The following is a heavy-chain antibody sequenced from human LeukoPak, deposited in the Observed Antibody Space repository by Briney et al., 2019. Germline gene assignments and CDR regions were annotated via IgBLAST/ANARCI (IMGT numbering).Heavy chain of an antibody. CDR2: IYYSGST. Sequence: SETLSLTCNVSGGSISNGDHYWSWVRQPPGKGLEWVGYIYYSGSTYYYPSLRSRVTISIDTSKNQFSLRLRSVTAADTAVYYCARDRWFPSPLGMDVWGQGTTVTVSS. V-gene: IGHV4-30-4*01. J-gene: IGHJ6*01. CDR3: ARDRWFPSPLGMDV. D-gene: IGHD3-10*01. CDR1: GGSISNGDHY.